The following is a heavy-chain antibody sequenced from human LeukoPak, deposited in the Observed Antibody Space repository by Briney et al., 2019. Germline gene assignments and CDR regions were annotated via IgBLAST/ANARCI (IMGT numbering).Heavy chain of an antibody. CDR1: GFPFSSCA. V-gene: IGHV3-21*01. CDR3: ARGIVGTTDTTFDY. CDR2: ISSRTGHI. Sequence: KAGGSLRLSCAASGFPFSSCAMSWVREAPGQGLEWVSSISSRTGHIFFADSVKGRFTISRDDAKNSLYLQMSSLRAGDTAVYFCARGIVGTTDTTFDYWGQGILVTVSS. D-gene: IGHD1-26*01. J-gene: IGHJ4*02.